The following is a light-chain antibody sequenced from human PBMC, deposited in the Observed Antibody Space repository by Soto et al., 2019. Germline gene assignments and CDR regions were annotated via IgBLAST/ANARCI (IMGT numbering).Light chain of an antibody. CDR1: QSVLYSSNNKNY. V-gene: IGKV4-1*01. J-gene: IGKJ1*01. Sequence: DIVMTQSPDSLAVSLGERATINCKSSQSVLYSSNNKNYLAWYQQKPGQPPKLLIYWASTRESGVPDRFSCSGSGTDFPLTLSSLQAEDVAVYYCQQYYSTPWTFGQGTKVEIK. CDR3: QQYYSTPWT. CDR2: WAS.